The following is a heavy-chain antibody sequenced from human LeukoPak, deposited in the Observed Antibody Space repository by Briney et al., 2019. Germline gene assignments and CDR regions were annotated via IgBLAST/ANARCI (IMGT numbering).Heavy chain of an antibody. D-gene: IGHD3-3*01. CDR3: ARVGEVKRKFDY. J-gene: IGHJ4*02. CDR1: GYTFTAHY. Sequence: ASVKVSCKASGYTFTAHYLHWVRQAPGQGLEWMAWINHNSGGTKYAQKFQGRVTMTRNTSISTAYMELSSLRSEDTAVYYCARVGEVKRKFDYWGQGTLVTVSS. CDR2: INHNSGGT. V-gene: IGHV1-2*02.